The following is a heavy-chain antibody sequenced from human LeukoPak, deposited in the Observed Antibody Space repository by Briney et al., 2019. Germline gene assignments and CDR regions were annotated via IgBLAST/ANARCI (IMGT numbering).Heavy chain of an antibody. CDR3: ERDRDSSGWPPPYFDY. D-gene: IGHD6-19*01. Sequence: SWGTLRLSCAASGCTFSSYSMNWVRQAPGKGLEWVSYISSSSSTIYYADSVKGRFTISRDNAKNSLYLQMNSVRDEDTAVYYCERDRDSSGWPPPYFDYWGQGTLVTVSS. J-gene: IGHJ4*02. CDR2: ISSSSSTI. V-gene: IGHV3-48*02. CDR1: GCTFSSYS.